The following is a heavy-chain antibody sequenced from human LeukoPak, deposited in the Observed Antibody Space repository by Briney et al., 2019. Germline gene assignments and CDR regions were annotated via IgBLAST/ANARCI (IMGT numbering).Heavy chain of an antibody. CDR2: IYYSGST. CDR1: GGSVSSGSYY. Sequence: PSETLSLTCTVSGGSVSSGSYYWSWIRQPPGKGLEWIGYIYYSGSTNYNPSLKSRVTISVDTSKNQFSLKLSSVTAADTAVYYCASSWFGEQRPFDYWGQGTLVTVSS. V-gene: IGHV4-61*01. D-gene: IGHD3-10*01. CDR3: ASSWFGEQRPFDY. J-gene: IGHJ4*02.